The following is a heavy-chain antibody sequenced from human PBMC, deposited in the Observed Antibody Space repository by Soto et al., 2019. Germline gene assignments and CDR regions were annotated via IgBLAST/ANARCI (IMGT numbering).Heavy chain of an antibody. J-gene: IGHJ3*01. D-gene: IGHD3-16*01. CDR3: NTDRPFTRGGINVA. V-gene: IGHV3-15*01. CDR2: IKSKVNGETT. CDR1: GITFSNAW. Sequence: EVQLVESGGGLVKPGGSLRLSCVASGITFSNAWMTWVRQAPGKGLEWVGRIKSKVNGETTDSGAPVKGRFTISRDDPKHKLKLQINRLSNEDTAVYYWNTDRPFTRGGINVAWGQVKIVTVSS.